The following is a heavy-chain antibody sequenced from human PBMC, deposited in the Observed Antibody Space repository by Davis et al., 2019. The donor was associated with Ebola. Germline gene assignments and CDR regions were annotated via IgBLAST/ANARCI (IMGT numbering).Heavy chain of an antibody. CDR1: PFSLSSYY. D-gene: IGHD4-17*01. Sequence: PSETLSLTCTVSPFSLSSYYWSWIRQPPGKGLEWIGYIYYSGSTNYNPSLKSRVTISVDTSKNQFSLKLSSVTAADTAVYYCANGEYGFDYWGQGNQVTVSS. CDR3: ANGEYGFDY. J-gene: IGHJ4*02. CDR2: IYYSGST. V-gene: IGHV4-59*12.